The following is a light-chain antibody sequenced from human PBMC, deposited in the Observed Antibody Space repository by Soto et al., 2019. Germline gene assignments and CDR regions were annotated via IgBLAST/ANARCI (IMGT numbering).Light chain of an antibody. Sequence: EIVMTQSPATLSVSPGERATLSCRASQSVSSGLAWYQQKPGQAPRLLIYGASTRATGIPARFSGSGSGTEFALTISSLQSEDFAVYLCQQYNNWPPVTFGQGTKVEIK. CDR3: QQYNNWPPVT. CDR1: QSVSSG. J-gene: IGKJ1*01. CDR2: GAS. V-gene: IGKV3-15*01.